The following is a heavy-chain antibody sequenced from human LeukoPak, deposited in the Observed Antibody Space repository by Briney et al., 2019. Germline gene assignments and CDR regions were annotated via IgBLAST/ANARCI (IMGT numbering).Heavy chain of an antibody. CDR2: IYYSGST. V-gene: IGHV4-59*01. J-gene: IGHJ6*02. D-gene: IGHD2-15*01. CDR3: ARVWYLPYYYYGMDV. CDR1: GGSISSYY. Sequence: SETLSLTCTVSGGSISSYYWSWIRQPPGKGLEWIGYIYYSGSTNYNPSLKSRVTISVDTSKNQFSLKLSSVTAADTAVYYCARVWYLPYYYYGMDVWGQGTTVTVSS.